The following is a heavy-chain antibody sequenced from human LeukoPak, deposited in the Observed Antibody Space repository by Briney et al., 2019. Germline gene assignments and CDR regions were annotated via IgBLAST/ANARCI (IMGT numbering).Heavy chain of an antibody. Sequence: SETLSLTCTVSGGSISSSSHYWGWIRQPPGKGLEWIGDIYYSGSTNYNPSLKSRVTISVDTSKNQFSLKLSSVTAADTAVYYCARDRDYYYGMDVWGQGTTVTVSS. J-gene: IGHJ6*02. CDR3: ARDRDYYYGMDV. V-gene: IGHV4-39*07. CDR1: GGSISSSSHY. CDR2: IYYSGST.